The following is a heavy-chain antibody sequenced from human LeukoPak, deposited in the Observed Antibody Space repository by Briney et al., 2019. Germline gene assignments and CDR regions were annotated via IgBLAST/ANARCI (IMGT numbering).Heavy chain of an antibody. J-gene: IGHJ4*02. CDR3: AKVLRGKYDILTGYYRAPADY. Sequence: GGSLRLSCSASGFTFSSFAMHWVRQAPGKGLEWVSVISGGGTSTYYANSVKGRFTISRDNSKNTLSLQMNRLRAEDTAFYYCAKVLRGKYDILTGYYRAPADYWGQGTLVTVSS. D-gene: IGHD3-9*01. CDR1: GFTFSSFA. CDR2: ISGGGTST. V-gene: IGHV3-23*01.